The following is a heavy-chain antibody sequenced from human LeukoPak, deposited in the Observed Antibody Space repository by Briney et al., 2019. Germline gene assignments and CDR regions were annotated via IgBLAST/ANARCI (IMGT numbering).Heavy chain of an antibody. Sequence: GGSLRLSCAGSGFTFSNAWMNWVRQAPGKGLEWVAVISYDGSNKYYADSVKGRFTISRDNSKNTLYLQMNSLRAEDTAVYYCASDPGDILTGYPVYWGQGTLVTVSS. D-gene: IGHD3-9*01. J-gene: IGHJ4*02. V-gene: IGHV3-30*03. CDR2: ISYDGSNK. CDR1: GFTFSNAW. CDR3: ASDPGDILTGYPVY.